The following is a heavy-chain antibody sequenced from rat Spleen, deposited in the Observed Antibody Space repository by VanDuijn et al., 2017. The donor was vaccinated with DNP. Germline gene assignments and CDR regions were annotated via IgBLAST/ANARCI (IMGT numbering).Heavy chain of an antibody. CDR2: IIYDGSRT. CDR3: ATGVYGGYADWFTY. Sequence: EVRLVESGGGLVQPGRSLKLSCAASGFTFSDYNMAWVRQAPKKGLEWVATIIYDGSRTYYRDSVKGRFTISRDNAKSTLYLQMDSLRSEDTATYYCATGVYGGYADWFTYWGQGTLVTVSS. D-gene: IGHD1-11*01. CDR1: GFTFSDYN. V-gene: IGHV5S10*01. J-gene: IGHJ3*01.